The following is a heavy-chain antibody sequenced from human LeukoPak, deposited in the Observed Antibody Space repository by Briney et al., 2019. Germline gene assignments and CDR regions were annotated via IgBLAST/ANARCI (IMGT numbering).Heavy chain of an antibody. CDR1: GYTFSGYY. J-gene: IGHJ4*02. Sequence: GASVKVSCKASGYTFSGYYMHWVRQAPGQGLEWMGWINPNGGGTNSAQKFQGRVTMTRDTSINTVYMELNSLRSDDTAVYYCARDLGDGNGMGNYYFDYWGQGTLVTVSS. CDR2: INPNGGGT. D-gene: IGHD2-8*01. CDR3: ARDLGDGNGMGNYYFDY. V-gene: IGHV1-2*02.